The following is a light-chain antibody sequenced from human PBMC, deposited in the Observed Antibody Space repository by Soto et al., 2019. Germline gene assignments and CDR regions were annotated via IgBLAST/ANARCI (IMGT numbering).Light chain of an antibody. V-gene: IGLV3-27*01. CDR2: KDT. CDR1: ALAKTY. CDR3: YCATDNTRV. Sequence: SYELTQPSSVSVSTGQTARIACSGDALAKTYSRWFQQKPGQAPVLVIYKDTERPSGIPERFSASSSGTTVTLTISGAQIEDEADYYCYCATDNTRVFGGGTKLTVL. J-gene: IGLJ2*01.